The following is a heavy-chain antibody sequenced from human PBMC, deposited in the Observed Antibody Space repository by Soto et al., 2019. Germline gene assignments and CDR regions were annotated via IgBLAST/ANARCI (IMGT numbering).Heavy chain of an antibody. J-gene: IGHJ6*02. CDR1: GGSISSSNW. V-gene: IGHV4-4*02. Sequence: QVQLQESGPGLVKPSGTLSLTCAVSGGSISSSNWWSWVRQPPGKGLEWIGEIFHNGNTYSNPSRTGRVTRAADKYQSQCFLSLNCGAAAHTVVYYCAVCSFTMNIWSLGTTVTV. CDR3: AVCSFTMNI. CDR2: IFHNGNT. D-gene: IGHD3-10*02.